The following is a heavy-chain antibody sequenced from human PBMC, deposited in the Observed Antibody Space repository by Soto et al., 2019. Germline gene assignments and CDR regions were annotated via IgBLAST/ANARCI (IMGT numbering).Heavy chain of an antibody. CDR2: ISFGGTDK. Sequence: QVQLVESGGGVVQPGRSLRLSCAASGFTFKTYGMHWVRQAPGKGLEWVAVISFGGTDKYYADSVKGRFSISRDNSKSTLYLQMNTLTADDTAVYYWAREQWLSESYCYAMDVWGQGTTVTVSS. V-gene: IGHV3-30*03. CDR1: GFTFKTYG. D-gene: IGHD6-19*01. CDR3: AREQWLSESYCYAMDV. J-gene: IGHJ6*01.